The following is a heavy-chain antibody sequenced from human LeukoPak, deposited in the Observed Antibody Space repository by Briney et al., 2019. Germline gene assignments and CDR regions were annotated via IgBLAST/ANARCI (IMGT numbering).Heavy chain of an antibody. J-gene: IGHJ4*02. CDR1: GYTFTGYY. V-gene: IGHV1-2*02. Sequence: ASVKVSCKASGYTFTGYYMHWVRQAPGQGLEWMGWINPNSGGTNYAQKFQGRVTMTRDTSISTAYMELSRLRSDDTAVYYCARDSSAGALHLTGYYLKLGYFDYWGQGTLVTVSS. D-gene: IGHD3-9*01. CDR2: INPNSGGT. CDR3: ARDSSAGALHLTGYYLKLGYFDY.